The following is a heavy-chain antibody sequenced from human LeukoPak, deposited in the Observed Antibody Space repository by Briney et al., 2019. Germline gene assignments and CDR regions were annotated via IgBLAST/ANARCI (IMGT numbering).Heavy chain of an antibody. CDR3: ASVNYGDYGDAFDI. CDR1: GFTVSSNY. D-gene: IGHD4-17*01. Sequence: GGSLRLSCAASGFTVSSNYMSWVRQAPGKGLEWVSVIYSGGSTYYADSVKGRFTISRDNSKNTLYLQMNSLRAEGTAVYYCASVNYGDYGDAFDIWGQGTMVTVSS. J-gene: IGHJ3*02. CDR2: IYSGGST. V-gene: IGHV3-66*02.